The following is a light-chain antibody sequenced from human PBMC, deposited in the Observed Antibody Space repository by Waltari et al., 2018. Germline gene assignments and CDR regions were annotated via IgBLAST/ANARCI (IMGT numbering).Light chain of an antibody. CDR2: EVS. CDR3: SSYAGSNNLVV. Sequence: QSALTQPPSASGSLGQSVTISCTGTSSDVGGCKYVSWYQQHPGKGPKLIIYEVSKRPSGVPDRFSGSKAGNTASLTVSGLLAEDEADYYCSSYAGSNNLVVFGGGTKLTVL. J-gene: IGLJ2*01. CDR1: SSDVGGCKY. V-gene: IGLV2-8*01.